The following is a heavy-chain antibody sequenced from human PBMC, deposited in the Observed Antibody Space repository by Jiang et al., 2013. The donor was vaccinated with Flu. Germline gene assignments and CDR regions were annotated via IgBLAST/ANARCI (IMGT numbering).Heavy chain of an antibody. V-gene: IGHV4-4*02. D-gene: IGHD1-26*01. J-gene: IGHJ4*02. CDR2: IHDSAGT. CDR1: GGSISSSSNW. CDR3: ARDPYSGSHSTDY. Sequence: PGLVKPSGTLSLTCTVSGGSISSSSNWWYWVRQPPGKGLEWIGEIHDSAGTNYNPSLKGRVTISIDKSKNQFSLKLNSVSAADTAVYYCARDPYSGSHSTDYWGQGTLVTVSS.